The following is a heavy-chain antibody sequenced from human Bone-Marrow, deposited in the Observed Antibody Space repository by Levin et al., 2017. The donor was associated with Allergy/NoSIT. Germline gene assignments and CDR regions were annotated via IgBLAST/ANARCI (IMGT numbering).Heavy chain of an antibody. D-gene: IGHD3-16*01. J-gene: IGHJ4*02. CDR3: TRASYYDYVWGSPSF. CDR1: GFTFGDYA. Sequence: GGSLRLSCTASGFTFGDYAMSWFRQAPGKGLEWVGFIRSKAYGGTTEYAASVKGRFTISRDDSKSIAYLQMYSLKTEDTAVYYCTRASYYDYVWGSPSFWGQGTLVTVSS. V-gene: IGHV3-49*03. CDR2: IRSKAYGGTT.